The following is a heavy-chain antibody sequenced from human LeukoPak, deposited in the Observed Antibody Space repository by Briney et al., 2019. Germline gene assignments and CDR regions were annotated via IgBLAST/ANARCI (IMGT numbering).Heavy chain of an antibody. CDR2: IYYSGST. V-gene: IGHV4-59*01. CDR1: GGSISSYY. D-gene: IGHD6-19*01. J-gene: IGHJ4*02. Sequence: SETLSLTCTVSGGSISSYYWSWIRQPPGKGLEWIGYIYYSGSTNYNPSLKSRVTISVGTSKNQFSLKLSSVTAADTAVYYCARENQGYSSGWSIDYWGQGTLVTVSS. CDR3: ARENQGYSSGWSIDY.